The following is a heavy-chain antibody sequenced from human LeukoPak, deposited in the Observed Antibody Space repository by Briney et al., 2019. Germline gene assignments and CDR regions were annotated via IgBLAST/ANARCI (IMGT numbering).Heavy chain of an antibody. D-gene: IGHD3-10*02. CDR2: INPSGDSA. V-gene: IGHV1-46*01. CDR3: ARLRGSGSPWDDY. J-gene: IGHJ4*02. CDR1: GYTFTKYY. Sequence: ASVKVSCKASGYTFTKYYIHWVRQAPGQGHEWMGIINPSGDSATYAQKFQGRVTMTRDTSTSTVYMELSSLTSDDTAVYYCARLRGSGSPWDDYWGQGTLVTVSS.